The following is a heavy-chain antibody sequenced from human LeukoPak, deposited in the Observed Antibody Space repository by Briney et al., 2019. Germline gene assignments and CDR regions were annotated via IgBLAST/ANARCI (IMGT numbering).Heavy chain of an antibody. CDR3: ARRAAVAGPHWFDP. D-gene: IGHD6-19*01. CDR2: IYYSGGT. CDR1: GGSISSSSYY. J-gene: IGHJ5*02. V-gene: IGHV4-39*01. Sequence: PSETLSLTCTVSGGSISSSSYYWGWIRQPPGKGLEWIGSIYYSGGTYYNPSLKSRVTISVDTSKNQFSLKLSSVTAADTAVYYCARRAAVAGPHWFDPWGQGTLVTVSS.